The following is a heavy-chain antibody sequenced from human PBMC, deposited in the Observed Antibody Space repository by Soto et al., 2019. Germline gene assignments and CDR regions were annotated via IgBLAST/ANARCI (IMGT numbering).Heavy chain of an antibody. CDR3: ARESWSRSAGAFDI. CDR2: IIPIFDTA. D-gene: IGHD6-6*01. CDR1: GGTFSSYA. V-gene: IGHV1-69*13. J-gene: IGHJ3*02. Sequence: ASVKVSCKASGGTFSSYAISWVRQAPGQGLEWMGGIIPIFDTANYAQKFQGRVTITADESTSTAYMELSSLRSEDTAVYYCARESWSRSAGAFDIWGQGTMVTVSS.